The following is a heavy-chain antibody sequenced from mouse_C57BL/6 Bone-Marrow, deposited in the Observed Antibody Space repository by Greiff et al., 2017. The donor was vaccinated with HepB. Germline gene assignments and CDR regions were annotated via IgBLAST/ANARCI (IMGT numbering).Heavy chain of an antibody. V-gene: IGHV5-12*01. CDR2: ISNGGGST. CDR1: GFTLSDYY. Sequence: EVKLVESGGGLVQPGGSLKLSCAASGFTLSDYYMYWVRQTPEKRLEWVAYISNGGGSTYYPDTVKGRFTISRDNAKNTLYLQMSRLKSEDTAMYYCARHGYYFDYWGQGTTLTVSS. J-gene: IGHJ2*01. CDR3: ARHGYYFDY.